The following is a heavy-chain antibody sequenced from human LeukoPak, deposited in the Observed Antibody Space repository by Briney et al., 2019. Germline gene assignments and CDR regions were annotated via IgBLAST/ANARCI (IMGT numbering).Heavy chain of an antibody. CDR1: GYTFTDYL. CDR2: INPNSGGT. V-gene: IGHV1-2*02. J-gene: IGHJ3*02. Sequence: ASVKVSCKSSGYTFTDYLIHWVRQAPGQGLEWMGWINPNSGGTNYAQKFQGRVTMTRDTSISTAYMELSRLRSDDTAVYYCARGDVDTTMVDAFDIWGQGTMVTVSS. D-gene: IGHD5-18*01. CDR3: ARGDVDTTMVDAFDI.